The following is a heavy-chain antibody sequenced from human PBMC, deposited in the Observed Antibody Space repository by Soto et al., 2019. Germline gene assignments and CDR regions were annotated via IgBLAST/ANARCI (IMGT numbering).Heavy chain of an antibody. D-gene: IGHD4-17*01. CDR1: GGTFSSYT. V-gene: IGHV1-69*04. Sequence: SVKVSCKASGGTFSSYTISCVRQAPGQGLEWMGRIIPILGIANYAQKFQGRVTITADKSTSTAYMELSSLRSEDTAVYYCARDLYGDPATSLNEYWGQGTLVTVSS. J-gene: IGHJ4*02. CDR2: IIPILGIA. CDR3: ARDLYGDPATSLNEY.